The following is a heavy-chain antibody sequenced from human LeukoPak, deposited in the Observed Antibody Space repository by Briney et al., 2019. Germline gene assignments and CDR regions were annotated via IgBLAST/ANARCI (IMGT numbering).Heavy chain of an antibody. J-gene: IGHJ4*02. CDR1: GFTVSSNY. V-gene: IGHV3-66*02. CDR3: ARGLIQLWLDY. Sequence: GGSLRLSCAASGFTVSSNYMSWVRQAPGKGLEWVSVIYSGGSTYYADSVKGRFTISRDNSRNTLYLQMNSLRAEDTAVYYCARGLIQLWLDYWGQGTLVTVSS. CDR2: IYSGGST. D-gene: IGHD5-18*01.